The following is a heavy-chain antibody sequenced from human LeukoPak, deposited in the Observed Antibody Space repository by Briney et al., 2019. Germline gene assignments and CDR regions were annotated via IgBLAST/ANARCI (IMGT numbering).Heavy chain of an antibody. CDR2: ICAGGSI. V-gene: IGHV3-53*01. Sequence: GGSLRLSCAASGFTVSDSYINWVRQAPGKGLEWVSFICAGGSIYHAESVEGRFTISRDISKNTVYLQMNNLRADDTAVYYCARYFDWIEYGWYFDLWGRGTLVTVSS. CDR3: ARYFDWIEYGWYFDL. D-gene: IGHD3-9*01. J-gene: IGHJ2*01. CDR1: GFTVSDSY.